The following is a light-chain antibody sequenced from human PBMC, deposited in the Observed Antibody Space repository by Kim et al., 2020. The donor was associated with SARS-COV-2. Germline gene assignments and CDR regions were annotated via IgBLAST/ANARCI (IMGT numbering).Light chain of an antibody. CDR2: SNH. Sequence: GQKVTISCSGNNFNVEKNYVSWYQQLPRTAPKLLIYSNHKRPLGVPDRFSGSKSGASASLDITGLRSGDEGDYYCAAWDDSLSGGVFGGGTQLTVL. V-gene: IGLV1-47*01. CDR3: AAWDDSLSGGV. CDR1: NFNVEKNY. J-gene: IGLJ3*02.